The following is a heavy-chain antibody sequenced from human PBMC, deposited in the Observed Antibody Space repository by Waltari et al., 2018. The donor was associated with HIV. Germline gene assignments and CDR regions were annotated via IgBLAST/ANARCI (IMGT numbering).Heavy chain of an antibody. V-gene: IGHV3-33*01. CDR3: ARDPWDIAADLYYYYGMDV. CDR2: IWYDGGNK. Sequence: QEQLVESGGGVVQPGRSLRLSCAASGITFSSYGMHWVRQAPGKGLELVAVIWYDGGNKYYADSVKGRFTISRDNSKNTLYLQMNSLRAEDTAVYYCARDPWDIAADLYYYYGMDVWGQGTTVTVSS. D-gene: IGHD6-13*01. J-gene: IGHJ6*02. CDR1: GITFSSYG.